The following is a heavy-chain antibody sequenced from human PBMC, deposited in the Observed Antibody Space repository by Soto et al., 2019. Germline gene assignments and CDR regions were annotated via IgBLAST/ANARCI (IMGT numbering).Heavy chain of an antibody. Sequence: XGSLRLSCSAAGFTFSSYAMSWVRQAPGKGLAWVSTISGSGGSTYYADSVKGRFTISRDNSKNTLSLQMNSLRAEDTAVYYCATTLRTFYYFDYWGRGALVTVSS. D-gene: IGHD3-3*01. V-gene: IGHV3-23*01. J-gene: IGHJ4*02. CDR1: GFTFSSYA. CDR3: ATTLRTFYYFDY. CDR2: ISGSGGST.